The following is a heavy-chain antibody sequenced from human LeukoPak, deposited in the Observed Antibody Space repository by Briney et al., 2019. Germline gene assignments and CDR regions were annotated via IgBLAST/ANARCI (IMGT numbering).Heavy chain of an antibody. CDR2: ISGSGGST. Sequence: PGGSLRLSCAASGFTFSSYAMSWVRQAPGKGLEWVSAISGSGGSTYYADSVKGRFTISRDNSKNTLYLQMNSLRAEDTAVYYCAKDGSSITIFGVVFYYFDYWGQGTLVTVSS. V-gene: IGHV3-23*01. J-gene: IGHJ4*02. D-gene: IGHD3-3*01. CDR1: GFTFSSYA. CDR3: AKDGSSITIFGVVFYYFDY.